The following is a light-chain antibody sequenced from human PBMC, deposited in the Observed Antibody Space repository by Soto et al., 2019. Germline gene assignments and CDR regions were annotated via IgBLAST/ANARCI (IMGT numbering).Light chain of an antibody. CDR1: QSVNSIY. CDR3: RQYGNSPWMYT. CDR2: GAS. Sequence: ETVLTQSPGTLSLSPGERATLSCRASQSVNSIYLAWYQQKPGQAPRLLFYGASTRATGIPDRFSGSGSGTDFTLTITKLEPEDFGMYYCRQYGNSPWMYTFGRGTKVDI. J-gene: IGKJ2*01. V-gene: IGKV3-20*01.